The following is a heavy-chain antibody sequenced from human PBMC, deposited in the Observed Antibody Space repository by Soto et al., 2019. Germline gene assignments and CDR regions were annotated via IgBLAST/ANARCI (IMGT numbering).Heavy chain of an antibody. CDR2: IYYTGDT. CDR1: GGSITSYY. V-gene: IGHV4-4*07. D-gene: IGHD3-3*01. CDR3: ARDMRVFGGIDV. J-gene: IGHJ6*02. Sequence: QVQLQESGPGLVKPSETLSLTCTVSGGSITSYYWSWIRQPAGKGLEWIGRIYYTGDTKYSPSLPSRVTMSVDTSKNQVSLKLTSVTAADTAVYYCARDMRVFGGIDVWGQGTTVTVSS.